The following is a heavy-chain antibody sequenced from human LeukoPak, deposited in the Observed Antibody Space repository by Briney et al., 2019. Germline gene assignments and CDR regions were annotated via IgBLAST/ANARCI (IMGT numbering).Heavy chain of an antibody. Sequence: ASAKVPCKASGYSFTKYAIHWMRQAPGHRLEWMGWITADDGDTKYSEDLQGRVTITSDTSATTTYIELSSLTSEDMAVYYCAKDRYGDYYFDYWGQGTLVTVSS. J-gene: IGHJ4*02. D-gene: IGHD4-17*01. CDR2: ITADDGDT. CDR3: AKDRYGDYYFDY. CDR1: GYSFTKYA. V-gene: IGHV1-3*03.